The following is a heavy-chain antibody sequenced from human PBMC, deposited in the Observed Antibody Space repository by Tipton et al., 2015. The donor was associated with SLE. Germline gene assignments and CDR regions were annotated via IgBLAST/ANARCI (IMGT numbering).Heavy chain of an antibody. CDR3: ARGGGGGIVVVAAATPTDF. D-gene: IGHD2-15*01. Sequence: QLVQSGAEVKKPGASVKVSCKSSGYIFSDYYLHWVRQAPGQGLHWMGWINPINGDTKYAQTFQGRVTMTRDTSISTAYMELSRLTSDDTAVYYCARGGGGGIVVVAAATPTDFWGQGSLVTVSS. V-gene: IGHV1-2*02. J-gene: IGHJ4*02. CDR1: GYIFSDYY. CDR2: INPINGDT.